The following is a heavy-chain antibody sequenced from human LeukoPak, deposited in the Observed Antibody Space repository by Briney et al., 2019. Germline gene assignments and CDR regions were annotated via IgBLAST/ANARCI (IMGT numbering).Heavy chain of an antibody. CDR2: ISYDGSNK. CDR1: GFTFSSYA. J-gene: IGHJ4*02. Sequence: GGSLRLSCAASGFTFSSYAIHWVRQAPGKGLEWVAVISYDGSNKYYADSVKGRFTISRDNSKNTLYLQMNSLRAEDTAVYYCARDGGRRMDYDSSGYYPPWYWGQGTLVTVSS. D-gene: IGHD3-22*01. V-gene: IGHV3-30*04. CDR3: ARDGGRRMDYDSSGYYPPWY.